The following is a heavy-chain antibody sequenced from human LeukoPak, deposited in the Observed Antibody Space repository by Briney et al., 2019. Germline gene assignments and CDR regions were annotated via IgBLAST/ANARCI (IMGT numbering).Heavy chain of an antibody. CDR1: GGTFSSYA. J-gene: IGHJ3*02. V-gene: IGHV1-69*05. Sequence: SVKVSCKASGGTFSSYAISWVRQAPGQGLEWMGGIIPIFGTANYAQKFQGRVTITTDESTSTAYMELSSLRSEDTAVYYCGRLLKGPDCSGWYWWEHDSFDIWGQGAMVTVSS. CDR3: GRLLKGPDCSGWYWWEHDSFDI. CDR2: IIPIFGTA. D-gene: IGHD6-19*01.